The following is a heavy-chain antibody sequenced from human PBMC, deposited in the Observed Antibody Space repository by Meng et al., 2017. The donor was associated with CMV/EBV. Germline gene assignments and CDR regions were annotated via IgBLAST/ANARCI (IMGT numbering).Heavy chain of an antibody. CDR3: ARDGKKTLGLYMVRGVIGYYGMDV. J-gene: IGHJ6*02. V-gene: IGHV3-21*01. CDR1: GFTFSNYN. Sequence: LSLTCAASGFTFSNYNINWVRQAPGKGLEWVSSISSSSSYIYYADSVQGRFTISRDNAKSSLYLQMNSLRVEDTAVYYCARDGKKTLGLYMVRGVIGYYGMDVWGQGTTVTVSS. D-gene: IGHD3-10*01. CDR2: ISSSSSYI.